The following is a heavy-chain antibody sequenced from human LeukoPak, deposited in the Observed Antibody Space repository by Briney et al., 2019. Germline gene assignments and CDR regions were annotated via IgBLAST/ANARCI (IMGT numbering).Heavy chain of an antibody. V-gene: IGHV3-33*01. CDR1: GFTFSSYG. J-gene: IGHJ4*02. Sequence: GRSLRLSCAASGFTFSSYGMHWVRQAPGKGLEWVAVIWYDGSNKYYADSVKGRFTISRDNSKNTLYLQMNSLRAEDTAVYYCARVSHRRSRYDYWGQGTLVTVSS. CDR3: ARVSHRRSRYDY. CDR2: IWYDGSNK. D-gene: IGHD6-13*01.